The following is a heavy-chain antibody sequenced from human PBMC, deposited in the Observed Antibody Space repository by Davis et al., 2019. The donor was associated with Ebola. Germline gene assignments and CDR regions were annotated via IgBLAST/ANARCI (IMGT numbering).Heavy chain of an antibody. D-gene: IGHD1-14*01. CDR1: GLSFETYA. V-gene: IGHV3-23*01. J-gene: IGHJ4*02. CDR3: AKGRTGDPIY. CDR2: ISGSGGST. Sequence: PGGSLRLSCAVSGLSFETYAMTWVRQAPGKGLEWVSTISGSGGSTYYADSVKGRFTISRDNSKNTLYLQMNSLRAEDTAVYYCAKGRTGDPIYWGQGTLVTVSS.